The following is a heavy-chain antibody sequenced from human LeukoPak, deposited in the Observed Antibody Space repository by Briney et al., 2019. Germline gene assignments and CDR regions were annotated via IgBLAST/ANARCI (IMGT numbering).Heavy chain of an antibody. CDR1: GVNIDDYG. CDR2: INWNGGSR. J-gene: IGHJ6*03. V-gene: IGHV3-20*04. CDR3: AGTTSPDYYYYYMDV. D-gene: IGHD4-11*01. Sequence: GGSLRLSCAASGVNIDDYGMTWVRQAPGKGLERVSGINWNGGSRGYADSVKGRFTISRDNAKNSLYLQMNSLRAEDTALYYCAGTTSPDYYYYYMDVWGKGTTVTVSS.